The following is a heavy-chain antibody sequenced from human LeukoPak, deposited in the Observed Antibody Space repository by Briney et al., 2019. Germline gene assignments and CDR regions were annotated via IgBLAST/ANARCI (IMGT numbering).Heavy chain of an antibody. Sequence: GGSLRLSCAASGFTFSSYAMHWVRQAPGKGLEWVAVISYDGSNKYYADSVKGRFTISRDNSKNTLYLQMNSLRAEDTVVYYCARGIRYFDWLGDAFDIWGQGTMVTVSS. CDR2: ISYDGSNK. J-gene: IGHJ3*02. CDR3: ARGIRYFDWLGDAFDI. CDR1: GFTFSSYA. D-gene: IGHD3-9*01. V-gene: IGHV3-30*04.